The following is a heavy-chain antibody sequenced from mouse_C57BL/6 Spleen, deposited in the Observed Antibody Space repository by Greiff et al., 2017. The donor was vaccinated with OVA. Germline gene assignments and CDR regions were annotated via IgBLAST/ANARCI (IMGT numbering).Heavy chain of an antibody. V-gene: IGHV1-18*01. D-gene: IGHD1-1*01. CDR1: GYTFTDYN. CDR3: ARDVGYYGAY. CDR2: INPNNGGT. J-gene: IGHJ3*01. Sequence: EVQLQQSGPELVKPGASVKISCKASGYTFTDYNMDWVKQSHGKSLEWIGDINPNNGGTIYNQKFKGKATLSVDKSSSTAYMQLSSLTSEDTAVYYCARDVGYYGAYWGQGTLVTVSA.